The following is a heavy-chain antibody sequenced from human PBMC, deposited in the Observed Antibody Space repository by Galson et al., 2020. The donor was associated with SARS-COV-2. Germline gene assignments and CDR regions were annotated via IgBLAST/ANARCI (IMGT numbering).Heavy chain of an antibody. J-gene: IGHJ4*02. CDR2: IYTSGST. CDR3: ARGRAAGAYNWNDVLDY. V-gene: IGHV4-4*07. D-gene: IGHD1-20*01. Sequence: SETLSLTCTVSGGSISSYYWSWIRQPAGKGLEWIGRIYTSGSTNYNPSLKSRVTMSVDTSKNQFSLKLSSVTAADTAVYYCARGRAAGAYNWNDVLDYWGQGTLVTVSS. CDR1: GGSISSYY.